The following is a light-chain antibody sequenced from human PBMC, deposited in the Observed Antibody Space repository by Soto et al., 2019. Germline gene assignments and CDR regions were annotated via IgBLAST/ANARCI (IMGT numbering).Light chain of an antibody. CDR1: SSDVGKYSA. CDR2: EVS. J-gene: IGLJ2*01. V-gene: IGLV2-23*02. Sequence: QSALTQPASVSGSPGQSITISCTGTSSDVGKYSAVSWYQQHPGTAPKLMIYEVSKWPSGVSNRFSGSKSGNTASLTISGLQAEDEADYYRCSYAGSGTLLFGGGTKLTVL. CDR3: CSYAGSGTLL.